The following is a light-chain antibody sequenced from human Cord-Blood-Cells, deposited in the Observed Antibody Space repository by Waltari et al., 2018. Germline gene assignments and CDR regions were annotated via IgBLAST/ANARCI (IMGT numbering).Light chain of an antibody. Sequence: QSVLTPPPSVSGAPGQRLTLSCTGSSSNIGAGSDVHWYQQLPGTAPKLLIYGNSNRPSGVPDRFSGSKSGTSASLAITGLQAEDEADYYCQSYDSSLSGSVFGGGTKLTVL. V-gene: IGLV1-40*01. CDR3: QSYDSSLSGSV. J-gene: IGLJ2*01. CDR1: SSNIGAGSD. CDR2: GNS.